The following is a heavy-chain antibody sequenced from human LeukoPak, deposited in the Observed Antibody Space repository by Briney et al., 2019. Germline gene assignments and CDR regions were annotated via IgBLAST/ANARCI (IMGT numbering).Heavy chain of an antibody. Sequence: PGGSLRLSCAASGFTFSSYGMHWVRQAPGKGLEWVAVISYDGSNKYYADSVKGRFTISRDNSKNTLYLLMNSLRAEDTAVYYCAKGGRAAVAGFDYWGQGTLVTVSS. CDR1: GFTFSSYG. CDR2: ISYDGSNK. J-gene: IGHJ4*02. CDR3: AKGGRAAVAGFDY. V-gene: IGHV3-30*18. D-gene: IGHD6-19*01.